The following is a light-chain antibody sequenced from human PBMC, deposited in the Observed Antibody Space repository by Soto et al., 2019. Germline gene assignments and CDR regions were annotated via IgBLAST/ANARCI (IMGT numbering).Light chain of an antibody. CDR1: QDISNY. CDR2: DAS. J-gene: IGKJ1*01. CDR3: QQSYSNPKT. Sequence: DIQMTQSPSSLSASVGDRVTITCQASQDISNYLNWYQQKPGKPPKLLMYDASNLETGVPSRFSGSGSGTDFTFTISSLQPEDIETYYCQQSYSNPKTFGQGTKVDIK. V-gene: IGKV1-33*01.